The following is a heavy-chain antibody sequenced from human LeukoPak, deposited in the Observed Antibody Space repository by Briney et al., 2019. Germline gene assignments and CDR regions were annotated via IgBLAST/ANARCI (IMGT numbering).Heavy chain of an antibody. CDR1: GYTFTSYY. CDR2: INPSGGST. D-gene: IGHD5-18*01. Sequence: ASVKVSCKASGYTFTSYYMHWVRQAPGQGLEWMGIINPSGGSTSYAQKFQGRVTMTRDMSTSTVYMELSSLRSEDTAVYYCARGDSYGYWRHGPSDYWGQGTLVTVSS. J-gene: IGHJ4*02. CDR3: ARGDSYGYWRHGPSDY. V-gene: IGHV1-46*01.